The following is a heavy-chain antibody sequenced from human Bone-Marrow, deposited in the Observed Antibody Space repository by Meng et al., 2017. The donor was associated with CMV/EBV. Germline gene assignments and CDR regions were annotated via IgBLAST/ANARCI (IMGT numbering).Heavy chain of an antibody. J-gene: IGHJ4*02. V-gene: IGHV3-11*04. D-gene: IGHD3-10*01. Sequence: GGSLRLSCAASGFTVSSNYMSWVRQAPGKGLEWVSYISRSGSTIYYADSVKGRFTISRDNAKNSLYPQMNSLRAGDTAAYYCAGGGGGYDYWGQGTLVTVSS. CDR1: GFTVSSNY. CDR2: ISRSGSTI. CDR3: AGGGGGYDY.